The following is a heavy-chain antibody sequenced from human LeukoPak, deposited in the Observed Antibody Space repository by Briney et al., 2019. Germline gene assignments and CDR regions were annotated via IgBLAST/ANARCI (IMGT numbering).Heavy chain of an antibody. V-gene: IGHV3-11*04. J-gene: IGHJ6*03. CDR2: ISSSGTTI. CDR1: GFTFSDYY. CDR3: ARDFERQLLSGLYPSYYYYYYMDV. Sequence: GGSLRLSCAASGFTFSDYYMSWIRQAPGKGLEWVSYISSSGTTIYYADSVKGRFTISRDNAKNSLYLQMNSLRAEDTAVYYCARDFERQLLSGLYPSYYYYYYMDVWGKGTTVTVSS. D-gene: IGHD6-13*01.